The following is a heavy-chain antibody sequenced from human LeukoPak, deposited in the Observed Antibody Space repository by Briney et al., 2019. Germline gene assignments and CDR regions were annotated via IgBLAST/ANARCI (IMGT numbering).Heavy chain of an antibody. D-gene: IGHD6-19*01. CDR3: ARVAVHSTGWYPSTSDY. Sequence: PGGSLRLTCAASGFTFSGYEMNWVRQAPGKGLEWVSYISNSGNIIYYADSVKGRFTISNDNTKNSLYLQMNSLRAEDTAIYYCARVAVHSTGWYPSTSDYWGQGTLVTVSS. CDR2: ISNSGNII. CDR1: GFTFSGYE. J-gene: IGHJ4*02. V-gene: IGHV3-48*03.